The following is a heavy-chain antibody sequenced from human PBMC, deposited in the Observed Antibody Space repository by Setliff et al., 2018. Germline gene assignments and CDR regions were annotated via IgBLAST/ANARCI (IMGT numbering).Heavy chain of an antibody. J-gene: IGHJ4*02. V-gene: IGHV3-23*01. CDR3: ARTCSGSGCYAGLES. Sequence: GGSLRLSCVASGFTFSSYAMNWVRQAPGKGLEWVSGITCSGAGTYHADSVKGRFTISRDNSKNTLYLQMNSLRPEDTAVYYCARTCSGSGCYAGLESWGQGTPVTVSS. CDR1: GFTFSSYA. CDR2: ITCSGAGT. D-gene: IGHD2-15*01.